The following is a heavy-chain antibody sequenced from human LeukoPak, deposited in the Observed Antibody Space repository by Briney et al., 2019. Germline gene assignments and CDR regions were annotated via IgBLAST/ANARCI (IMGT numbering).Heavy chain of an antibody. CDR3: AKARIVVIPPADALDV. CDR2: INSDGSSA. CDR1: GFTFSSYW. J-gene: IGHJ3*01. D-gene: IGHD3-22*01. V-gene: IGHV3-74*01. Sequence: GGSLRLSCAASGFTFSSYWMHWVRQAPGRGLVWVSRINSDGSSAIYADSVKGRFTVSRDNAKNTLYVQMNSLRAEDTAVYYCAKARIVVIPPADALDVWGQGTLVTVSS.